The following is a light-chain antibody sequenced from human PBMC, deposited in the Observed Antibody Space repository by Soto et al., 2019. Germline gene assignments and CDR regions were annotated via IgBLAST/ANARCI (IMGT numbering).Light chain of an antibody. J-gene: IGKJ3*01. V-gene: IGKV3-15*01. CDR1: QSVSSN. CDR2: GAS. CDR3: QQYDNWPLT. Sequence: VMTLSPATISASPGDRATLACRASQSVSSNLAWYQQKPGRAPGCLIFGASTIATGIPARFSGSGSGTKFTLSISSLHSEDFAVYSCQQYDNWPLTIGPGTKVDIK.